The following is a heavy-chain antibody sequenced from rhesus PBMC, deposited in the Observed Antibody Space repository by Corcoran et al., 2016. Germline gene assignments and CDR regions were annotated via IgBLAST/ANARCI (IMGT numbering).Heavy chain of an antibody. CDR1: GGSISSNS. Sequence: QLQLQESGPGLVKPSETLSLTCAVSGGSISSNSWSWIRRHPGKGLEWIGLISGRCGRTDSTPPRTSPVTISTYTSKNQCSLKVSSVTAADTAVYYCAGDGDKGCDYWGQGVLVPVSA. J-gene: IGHJ4*01. CDR3: AGDGDKGCDY. CDR2: ISGRCGRT. D-gene: IGHD2-39*01. V-gene: IGHV4-173*01.